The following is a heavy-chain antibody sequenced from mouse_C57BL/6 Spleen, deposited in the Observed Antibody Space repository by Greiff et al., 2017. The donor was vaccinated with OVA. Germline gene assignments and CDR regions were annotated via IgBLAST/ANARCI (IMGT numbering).Heavy chain of an antibody. D-gene: IGHD4-1*01. CDR3: ARDRTGTGTWFAY. J-gene: IGHJ3*01. CDR1: GFTFSSYA. Sequence: EVQLVESGGGLVKPGGSLKLSCAASGFTFSSYAMSWVRQTPEKRLEWVATISDGGSYTYYPDNVKGRFTISRDNAKNNLYLQMSHLKSEDTAMYYCARDRTGTGTWFAYWGQGTLVTVSA. V-gene: IGHV5-4*01. CDR2: ISDGGSYT.